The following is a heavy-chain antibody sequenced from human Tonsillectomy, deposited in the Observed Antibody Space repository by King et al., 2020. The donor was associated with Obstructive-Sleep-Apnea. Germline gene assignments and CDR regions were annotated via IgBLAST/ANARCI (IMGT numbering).Heavy chain of an antibody. CDR1: GGSFSGYY. J-gene: IGHJ4*02. V-gene: IGHV4-34*01. CDR2: INHSGST. Sequence: VQLQKWGAGLLKPSETLSLTCAVYGGSFSGYYWSWIRQPPGKGLEWIGEINHSGSTNYNPSLKSRVTISVDTSKNQFSLKLSSVTAADTAVYYCARGRGVRGVMGYWGQGTLVTVSS. D-gene: IGHD3-10*01. CDR3: ARGRGVRGVMGY.